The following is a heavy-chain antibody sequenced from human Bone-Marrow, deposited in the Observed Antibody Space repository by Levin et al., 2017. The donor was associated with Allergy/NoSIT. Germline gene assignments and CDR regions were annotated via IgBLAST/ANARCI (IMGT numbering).Heavy chain of an antibody. V-gene: IGHV3-33*01. J-gene: IGHJ4*02. CDR2: IWYDGSNK. CDR1: GFTFSSYG. D-gene: IGHD4-17*01. Sequence: GESLKISCAASGFTFSSYGMHWVRQAPGKGLEWVAVIWYDGSNKYYADSVKGRFTISRDNSKNTLYLQMNSLRAEDTAVYYCARGHDYGDSLLDYWGQGTLVTVSS. CDR3: ARGHDYGDSLLDY.